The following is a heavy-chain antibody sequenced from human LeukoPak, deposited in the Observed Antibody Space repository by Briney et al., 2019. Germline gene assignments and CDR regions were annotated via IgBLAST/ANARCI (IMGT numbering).Heavy chain of an antibody. V-gene: IGHV3-23*01. CDR2: ISSSAGST. CDR1: GFTFSSFA. CDR3: AKRYCSGGSCYSAFDI. Sequence: GESLRLSCAASGFTFSSFAMSWVRQGPGKGLDWVSAISSSAGSTDYADSVKGRFTISRDNSKNMLYLQMNSLRADDTAVYYCAKRYCSGGSCYSAFDIWGQGTMVTVSS. J-gene: IGHJ3*02. D-gene: IGHD2-15*01.